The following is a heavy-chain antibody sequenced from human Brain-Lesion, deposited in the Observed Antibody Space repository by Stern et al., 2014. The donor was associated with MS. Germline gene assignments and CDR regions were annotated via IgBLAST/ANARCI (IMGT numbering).Heavy chain of an antibody. CDR1: GGSISSGGYY. V-gene: IGHV4-61*02. D-gene: IGHD2-2*01. CDR2: IFKSGST. Sequence: QLQLQESGPGLVKPSQTLSLSCTVSGGSISSGGYYWSWLRQPAGKGLEWIGRIFKSGSTTYNPSPKSRVPLSKDNPKNQFSPQMNPMTAADTAVYYCARGRVVPGFQYYATDVWGQGTTVIVSS. J-gene: IGHJ6*02. CDR3: ARGRVVPGFQYYATDV.